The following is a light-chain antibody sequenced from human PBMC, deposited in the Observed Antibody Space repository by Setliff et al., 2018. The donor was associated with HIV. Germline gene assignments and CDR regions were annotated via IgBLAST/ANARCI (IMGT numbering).Light chain of an antibody. Sequence: QSALTQPASVSGSPGQSITIPFTGTSSDVGTYNAVYWYQQHPGKAPKLMIYEVTNRPSGVSSRFSGSKSGNTASLTIFGLQAEDEADYYCTSYTNSNSGVFGTGTKGTVL. J-gene: IGLJ1*01. V-gene: IGLV2-14*01. CDR1: SSDVGTYNA. CDR2: EVT. CDR3: TSYTNSNSGV.